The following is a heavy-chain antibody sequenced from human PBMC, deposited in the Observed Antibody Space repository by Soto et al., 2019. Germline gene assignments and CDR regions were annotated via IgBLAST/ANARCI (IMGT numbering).Heavy chain of an antibody. Sequence: SETLSLTCTVSGGSVSSGSYYWSWIRQPPGKGLEWIGYIYYSGSTNYNPSLKSRVTISVDTSKNQFSLKLSSVTAADTAVYYCARGRGYCSSTSCSNWFDPWGQGTLVTVSS. D-gene: IGHD2-2*01. CDR3: ARGRGYCSSTSCSNWFDP. J-gene: IGHJ5*02. CDR1: GGSVSSGSYY. CDR2: IYYSGST. V-gene: IGHV4-61*01.